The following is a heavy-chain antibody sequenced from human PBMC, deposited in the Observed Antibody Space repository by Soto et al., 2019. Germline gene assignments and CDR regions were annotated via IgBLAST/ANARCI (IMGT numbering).Heavy chain of an antibody. CDR2: MSHSGGT. D-gene: IGHD1-1*01. V-gene: IGHV4-34*01. CDR1: GGSVNSGNYY. Sequence: QVQLQQWGAGLLKPSETLSLTCAVYGGSVNSGNYYWSWIRQPPGKGLEWIGEMSHSGGTHFNPSLKTRVPLSVDTSKTQFSLKMSSVTAADTALYYCARVERGTATTVVDAFDIWGPGTLVTVSS. J-gene: IGHJ3*02. CDR3: ARVERGTATTVVDAFDI.